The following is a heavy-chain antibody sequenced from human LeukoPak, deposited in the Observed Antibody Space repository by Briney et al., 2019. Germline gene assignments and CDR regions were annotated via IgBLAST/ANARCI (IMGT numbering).Heavy chain of an antibody. V-gene: IGHV3-23*01. J-gene: IGHJ4*02. Sequence: GGSLRLSCAASGFTFSSYAMSWVRQAPGKGLEWVSAISGSGGSTYYADSVKGRFTISRDNSKNTLYLQMNSLRAEDTAVYYCAKPSTYYYDSSGYYYWGQGTLVTVSS. D-gene: IGHD3-22*01. CDR2: ISGSGGST. CDR3: AKPSTYYYDSSGYYY. CDR1: GFTFSSYA.